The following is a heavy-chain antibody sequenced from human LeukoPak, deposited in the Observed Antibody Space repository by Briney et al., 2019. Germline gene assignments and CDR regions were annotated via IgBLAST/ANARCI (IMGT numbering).Heavy chain of an antibody. V-gene: IGHV3-74*01. CDR1: GFTFSSYW. Sequence: PGGSLRLSCAASGFTFSSYWIRWVRQAPGKGLVWVSRINTDGSSTSYADSVKGRFTISRDNAENTLNLQMNSLTAEDTAVYYCARDGYSDGFDIWGQGTMVTVSS. CDR3: ARDGYSDGFDI. CDR2: INTDGSST. D-gene: IGHD5-18*01. J-gene: IGHJ3*02.